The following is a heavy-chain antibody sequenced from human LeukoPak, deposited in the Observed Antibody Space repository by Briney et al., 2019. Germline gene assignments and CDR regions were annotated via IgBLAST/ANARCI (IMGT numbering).Heavy chain of an antibody. D-gene: IGHD4-23*01. CDR2: INPNSGGT. CDR1: GYTFTGYY. Sequence: ASVKVSCKASGYTFTGYYMHWVRQAPGQGLEWMGWINPNSGGTNYAQKSQGRVTMTRDTSISTAYMELSRLRSDDTAVYYCARGNYGGNSGQDYWGQGTLVTVSS. CDR3: ARGNYGGNSGQDY. J-gene: IGHJ4*02. V-gene: IGHV1-2*02.